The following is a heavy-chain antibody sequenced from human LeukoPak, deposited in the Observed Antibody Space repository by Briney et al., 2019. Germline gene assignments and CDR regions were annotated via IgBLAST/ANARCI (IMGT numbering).Heavy chain of an antibody. CDR2: LYSGDSDT. V-gene: IGHV5-51*01. J-gene: IGHJ4*02. D-gene: IGHD6-19*01. Sequence: GGSLKISCKGFEYSFPRYWLGGVGPMPGKGLDGMGILYSGDSDTRYSPSFQGQVTISADKSISTAYLQWSSLKASDTAMYYCARHPKSSIAVAGMGDYWGQGTLVTVSS. CDR3: ARHPKSSIAVAGMGDY. CDR1: EYSFPRYW.